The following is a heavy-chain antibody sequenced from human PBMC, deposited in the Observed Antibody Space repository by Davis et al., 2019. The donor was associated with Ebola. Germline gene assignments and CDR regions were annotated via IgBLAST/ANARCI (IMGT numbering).Heavy chain of an antibody. CDR2: INHSGNT. Sequence: PSETLSLTCAVYGGSFSSDYWSWIRQTPGKGLEWIGEINHSGNTNYNPSLKSRVTISVDTSKDQFYLNLTSVTAADTAVYYCARVPGIEAFGWKWYSGMDVWDQGTTVTVSS. CDR3: ARVPGIEAFGWKWYSGMDV. V-gene: IGHV4-34*01. J-gene: IGHJ6*02. CDR1: GGSFSSDY. D-gene: IGHD3-3*01.